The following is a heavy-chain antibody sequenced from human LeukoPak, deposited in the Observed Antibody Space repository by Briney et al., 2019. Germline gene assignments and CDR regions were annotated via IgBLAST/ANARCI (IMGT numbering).Heavy chain of an antibody. J-gene: IGHJ5*02. CDR3: ARGDGWGTYLNWFDP. V-gene: IGHV4-34*01. CDR1: GGSFSGYY. D-gene: IGHD3-10*01. Sequence: SETLSLTCAVSGGSFSGYYWSWIRQPPGKGLEWIGEINHSGSTNYNPSLKSRVTISVDTSKNQFSLKLSSVTAADTAVYYCARGDGWGTYLNWFDPWGQGTLVTVSS. CDR2: INHSGST.